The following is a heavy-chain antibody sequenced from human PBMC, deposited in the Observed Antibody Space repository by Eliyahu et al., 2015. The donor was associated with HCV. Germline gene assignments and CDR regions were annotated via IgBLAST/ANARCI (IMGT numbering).Heavy chain of an antibody. Sequence: EVQLVESGGGLVQPGGSLRLSCAASGFTFSSYWMHWVRQAPGKGLVWVSRINSDGSSTSYADSVKGRFTISRDNAKNTLYLQMNSLRAEDTAVYYCARGLKSSFWSGYEEGYYYYYGMDVWGQGTTVTVSS. CDR2: INSDGSST. V-gene: IGHV3-74*01. D-gene: IGHD3-3*01. CDR3: ARGLKSSFWSGYEEGYYYYYGMDV. J-gene: IGHJ6*02. CDR1: GFTFSSYW.